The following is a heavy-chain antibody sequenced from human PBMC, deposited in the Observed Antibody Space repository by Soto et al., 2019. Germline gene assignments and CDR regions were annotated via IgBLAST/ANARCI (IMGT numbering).Heavy chain of an antibody. CDR2: VNPIVSMS. D-gene: IGHD3-22*01. J-gene: IGHJ4*01. Sequence: QVQLVQSGAEVKRPGSSVKVSCKASGDAFNFYSMNWVRQAPGLGLEWMGRVNPIVSMSNYAQRFQGRVTMTADKSTITAYMELSRLSPEDRAIYYCATSNGPGYRAFDYWGHGAL. V-gene: IGHV1-69*04. CDR3: ATSNGPGYRAFDY. CDR1: GDAFNFYS.